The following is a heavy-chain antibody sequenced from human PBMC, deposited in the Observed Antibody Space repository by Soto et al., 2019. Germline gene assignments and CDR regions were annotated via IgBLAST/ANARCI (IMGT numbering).Heavy chain of an antibody. CDR1: GFTVSSNY. Sequence: GGSLRLSCAASGFTVSSNYMSWVRQAPGKGLEWVSVIYSDGTTYYVDSVKGRFTISRDTSKNTLYLQMNRLRLDDTAVYFCAKEGRLASPAGDYFDSWGPGTLVTVSS. CDR2: IYSDGTT. V-gene: IGHV3-53*01. D-gene: IGHD3-10*01. J-gene: IGHJ4*02. CDR3: AKEGRLASPAGDYFDS.